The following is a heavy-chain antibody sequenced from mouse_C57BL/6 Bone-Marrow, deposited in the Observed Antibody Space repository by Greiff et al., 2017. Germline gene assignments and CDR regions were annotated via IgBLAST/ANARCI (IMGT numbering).Heavy chain of an antibody. V-gene: IGHV5-6*01. D-gene: IGHD2-12*01. CDR3: ARLRRRRYYFDY. CDR2: ISSGGSYT. CDR1: GFTFSSYG. Sequence: EVKLVESGGDLVKPGGSLKLSCAASGFTFSSYGMSWVRQTPDKRLEWVATISSGGSYTYYPDSVKGRFTNSRDNAKNTLYLQMSSLKSEDTAMYYCARLRRRRYYFDYWGQGTTLTVSS. J-gene: IGHJ2*01.